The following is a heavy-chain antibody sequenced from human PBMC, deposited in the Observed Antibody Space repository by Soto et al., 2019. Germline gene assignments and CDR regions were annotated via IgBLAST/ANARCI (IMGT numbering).Heavy chain of an antibody. Sequence: QVQLVESGGGVVQPGRSLRLSCAASGFTFSSYGMHWVRQAPGKGLEWVAVISYDGSNKYYADSVKGRFTISRDNSKNTLYLPMNSMRAEDTAVYYCATSYYYGSGRYPLGYWGQGTLVTVSS. CDR2: ISYDGSNK. V-gene: IGHV3-30*03. CDR1: GFTFSSYG. J-gene: IGHJ4*02. CDR3: ATSYYYGSGRYPLGY. D-gene: IGHD3-10*01.